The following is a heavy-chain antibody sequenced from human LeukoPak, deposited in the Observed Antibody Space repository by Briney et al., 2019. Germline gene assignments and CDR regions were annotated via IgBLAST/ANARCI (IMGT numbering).Heavy chain of an antibody. CDR3: ARALGYCSGGSCPEGAFDI. D-gene: IGHD2-15*01. CDR1: GGSISSYY. V-gene: IGHV4-59*01. CDR2: IYYSGST. J-gene: IGHJ3*02. Sequence: SETLSLTCTVSGGSISSYYWSWIRQPPGKRLEWIGYIYYSGSTNYNPSLKSRVTISVDTSKNQFSLKLSSVTAADTAVYYCARALGYCSGGSCPEGAFDIWGQGTMVTASS.